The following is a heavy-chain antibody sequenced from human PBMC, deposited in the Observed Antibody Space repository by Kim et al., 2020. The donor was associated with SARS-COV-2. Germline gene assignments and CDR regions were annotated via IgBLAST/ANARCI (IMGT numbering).Heavy chain of an antibody. Sequence: SETLSLTCAVSGGSISSSNWWSWVRQPPGKGLEWIGEIYHSGSTNYNPSLKSRVTISVDKSKNQFSLKLSSVTAADTAVYYCARGAIVATIFGQYYFDYWGQGTLVTVSS. CDR2: IYHSGST. J-gene: IGHJ4*02. V-gene: IGHV4-4*02. CDR3: ARGAIVATIFGQYYFDY. CDR1: GGSISSSNW. D-gene: IGHD5-12*01.